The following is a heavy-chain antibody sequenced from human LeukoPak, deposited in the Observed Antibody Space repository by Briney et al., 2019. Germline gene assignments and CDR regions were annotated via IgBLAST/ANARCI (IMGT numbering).Heavy chain of an antibody. CDR3: VKDNGQGGFDY. D-gene: IGHD3-16*01. V-gene: IGHV3-64D*09. J-gene: IGHJ4*02. Sequence: PGGSLRLSCSASRFTFSSSLMFWVRQAPGKGPEYVAAISANGGSTYHTDKVYGRFSISRDNSQNTLYLQMSRLRAEDTAVCYCVKDNGQGGFDYWGRGTLVTVSS. CDR2: ISANGGST. CDR1: RFTFSSSL.